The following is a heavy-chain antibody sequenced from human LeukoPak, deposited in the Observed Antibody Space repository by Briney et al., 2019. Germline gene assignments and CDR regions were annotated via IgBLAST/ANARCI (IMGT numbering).Heavy chain of an antibody. CDR1: GGSFSGYY. CDR2: INHSGST. Sequence: PSETLSLTCAVYGGSFSGYYWSWIRQPPGKGLEWIGEINHSGSTNYNPSLKSRVAISVDTSKNQFSLKLSSVTAADTAVYYCARKAYYYGSGSFDYWGQGTLVTVSS. J-gene: IGHJ4*02. CDR3: ARKAYYYGSGSFDY. V-gene: IGHV4-34*01. D-gene: IGHD3-10*01.